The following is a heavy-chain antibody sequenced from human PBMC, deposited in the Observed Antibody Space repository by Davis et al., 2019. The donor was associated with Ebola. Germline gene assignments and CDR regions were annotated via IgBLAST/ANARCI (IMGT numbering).Heavy chain of an antibody. J-gene: IGHJ4*02. CDR3: ARGQDIVLVVYAIRYGDDFDY. CDR2: ISSSSSTI. D-gene: IGHD2-8*02. V-gene: IGHV3-48*02. Sequence: GESLKISCAASGFTFSSYSMNWVRQAPGKGLEWVSYISSSSSTIYYADSVKGRFTISRDNAKNSLYLQMNSLRDEDTAVYYCARGQDIVLVVYAIRYGDDFDYWGQGTLVTVSS. CDR1: GFTFSSYS.